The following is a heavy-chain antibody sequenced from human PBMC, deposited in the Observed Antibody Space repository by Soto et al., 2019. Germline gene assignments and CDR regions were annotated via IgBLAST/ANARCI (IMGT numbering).Heavy chain of an antibody. CDR2: INAGNGNT. CDR3: ARRWFGEYNFDY. V-gene: IGHV1-3*01. D-gene: IGHD3-10*01. CDR1: GYTFTSYA. Sequence: SVKVSCKASGYTFTSYAMHWVRQAPGQRLEWMGWINAGNGNTKYSQKFQGRVTITRDTSASTAYMELSSLRSEDTAVYYCARRWFGEYNFDYWGQGTLVTVSS. J-gene: IGHJ4*02.